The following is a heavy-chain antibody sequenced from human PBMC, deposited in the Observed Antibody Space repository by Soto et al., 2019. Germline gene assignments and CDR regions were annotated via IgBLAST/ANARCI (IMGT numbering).Heavy chain of an antibody. Sequence: SETLSLTCTVSGGSISSYYWSWIRQPPGKGLEWIGYIYYSGSTNYNPSLKSRVTISVDTSKNQFSLKLSSVTAADTAVYYCARSYGRVVRGVIIYYFDYWGQGTLVTVSS. CDR1: GGSISSYY. CDR2: IYYSGST. D-gene: IGHD3-10*01. V-gene: IGHV4-59*01. CDR3: ARSYGRVVRGVIIYYFDY. J-gene: IGHJ4*02.